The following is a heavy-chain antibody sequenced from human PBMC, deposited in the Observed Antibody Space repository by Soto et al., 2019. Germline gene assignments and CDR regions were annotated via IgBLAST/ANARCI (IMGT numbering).Heavy chain of an antibody. Sequence: PSQTLSLTCAISGDSVSSNSAAWNWIRQSPSRGLEWLGRTYYKSKWYDDYAVSVKSRITVNPDTSKNQFSLQLNSVTPEDTAVFYCAREVDDGPNWCDPWGQGTLVTVSS. D-gene: IGHD1-1*01. CDR2: TYYKSKWYD. V-gene: IGHV6-1*01. J-gene: IGHJ5*02. CDR1: GDSVSSNSAA. CDR3: AREVDDGPNWCDP.